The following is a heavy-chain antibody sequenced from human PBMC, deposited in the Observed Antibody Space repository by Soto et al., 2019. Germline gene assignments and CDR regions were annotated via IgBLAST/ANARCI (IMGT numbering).Heavy chain of an antibody. CDR3: ARVCCGD. D-gene: IGHD2-15*01. V-gene: IGHV1-3*04. J-gene: IGHJ4*02. CDR2: ITTGNGNT. CDR1: GYTFTSYD. Sequence: HVQLVQSGAEVKKPGASVKVSCKASGYTFTSYDMHWQRQAPGQRLEWMGWITTGNGNTKYLQKFQRRVTITRDTSASTAYMALSSLRAEDTAVYYCARVCCGDWGQGTLVSVSS.